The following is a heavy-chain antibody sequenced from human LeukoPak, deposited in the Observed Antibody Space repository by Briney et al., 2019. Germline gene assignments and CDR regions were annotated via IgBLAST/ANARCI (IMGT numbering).Heavy chain of an antibody. J-gene: IGHJ4*02. CDR3: ATLWFGESQVDY. Sequence: SETLSLTCAVYGGSFSGYYWSWIRQPPGKGLEWIGEINHSGSTNYNPSLKSRVTISVDTSKNQFSLKLSSVTAADTAVYYCATLWFGESQVDYWGQGTLVTVSS. CDR2: INHSGST. D-gene: IGHD3-10*01. V-gene: IGHV4-34*01. CDR1: GGSFSGYY.